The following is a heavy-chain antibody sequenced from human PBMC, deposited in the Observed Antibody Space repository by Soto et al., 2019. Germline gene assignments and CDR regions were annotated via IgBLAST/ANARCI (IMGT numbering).Heavy chain of an antibody. CDR3: TRYRMVRGVINWFDP. V-gene: IGHV3-49*03. CDR1: GFTFGDYA. CDR2: IRSKAYGGTT. Sequence: PGGSLRLSCTASGFTFGDYAMSWFRQAPGKGLEWVGFIRSKAYGGTTEYAASVKGRFTISRDDSKSIAYLQMNSLKTEDTAVYYCTRYRMVRGVINWFDPWGQGTLVTVSS. J-gene: IGHJ5*02. D-gene: IGHD3-10*01.